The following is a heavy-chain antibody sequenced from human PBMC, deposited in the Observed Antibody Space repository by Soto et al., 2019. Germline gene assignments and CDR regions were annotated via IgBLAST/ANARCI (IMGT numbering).Heavy chain of an antibody. D-gene: IGHD1-26*01. J-gene: IGHJ4*02. Sequence: GGSLRLSCAASGFTFSSYAMSWVRQAPGKGLEWVSVISGSGGTTYYADSVKGRFTISRENSKNTLYLQMNSVRAEDTAVYYCAKGRIVGATAPGVDYWGQGTLVTVSS. CDR3: AKGRIVGATAPGVDY. V-gene: IGHV3-23*01. CDR1: GFTFSSYA. CDR2: ISGSGGTT.